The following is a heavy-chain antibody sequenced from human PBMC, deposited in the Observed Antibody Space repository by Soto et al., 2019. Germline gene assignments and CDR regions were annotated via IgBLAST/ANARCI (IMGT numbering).Heavy chain of an antibody. Sequence: ASVKVSCKASGYTFTSYYMHWVRQAPGQGLEWMGIINPSGGSTSYAQKFQGRVTMTRDTSTSTVYMGLSSLRSEDTAVYYCAKGSRGIAAAGPPDYWGQGTLVTVSS. CDR2: INPSGGST. J-gene: IGHJ4*02. CDR3: AKGSRGIAAAGPPDY. D-gene: IGHD6-13*01. CDR1: GYTFTSYY. V-gene: IGHV1-46*01.